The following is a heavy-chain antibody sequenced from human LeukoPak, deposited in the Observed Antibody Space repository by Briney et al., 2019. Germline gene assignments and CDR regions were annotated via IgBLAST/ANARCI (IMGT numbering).Heavy chain of an antibody. D-gene: IGHD3-22*01. V-gene: IGHV4-34*01. CDR1: GGSFSGYY. CDR3: ARPYYYDSSGYSFDY. Sequence: SETLSLTCAVYGGSFSGYYWSWIRQPPGKGLEWIGSIYYSGSTYYNPSLKSRVTISVDTSKNQFSLKLSSVTAADTAVYYCARPYYYDSSGYSFDYWGQGTLVTVSS. J-gene: IGHJ4*02. CDR2: IYYSGST.